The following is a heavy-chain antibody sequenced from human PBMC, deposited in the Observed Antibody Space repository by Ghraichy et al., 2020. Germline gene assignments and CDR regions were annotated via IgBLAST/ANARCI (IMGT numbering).Heavy chain of an antibody. J-gene: IGHJ4*02. D-gene: IGHD5-18*01. V-gene: IGHV3-21*01. CDR2: ISSSSSYI. Sequence: GGSLRLSCAASGFTFSSYSMNWVRQAPGKGLEWVSSISSSSSYIYYADSVKGRFTISRDNAKNSLYLQMNSLGAEDTAVYYCARDGGDSYGNRHYWGQGTLVTVSS. CDR1: GFTFSSYS. CDR3: ARDGGDSYGNRHY.